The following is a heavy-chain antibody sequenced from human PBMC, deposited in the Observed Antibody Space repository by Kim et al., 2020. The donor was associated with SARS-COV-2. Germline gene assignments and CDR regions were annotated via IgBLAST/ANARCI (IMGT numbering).Heavy chain of an antibody. V-gene: IGHV4-59*01. Sequence: YTPTLKSRVPISVDTSKNQFSLKLGSVTAADTAVYYCARERVYLTWFDPWGQGTLVTVSS. D-gene: IGHD6-6*01. CDR3: ARERVYLTWFDP. J-gene: IGHJ5*02.